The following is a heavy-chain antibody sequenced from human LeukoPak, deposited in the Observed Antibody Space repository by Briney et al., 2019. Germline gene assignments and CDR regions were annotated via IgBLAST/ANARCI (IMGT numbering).Heavy chain of an antibody. Sequence: SETLSLTCTVSVCCISHYYWSWLRQPPGKGLEWIGYIYYSVSTNYNPSLKSRVTISVDTSKNQFSLKLSSVTAADTAVCYCAIQVIAAGLIDYWGQGTLVTVSS. CDR1: VCCISHYY. D-gene: IGHD6-6*01. J-gene: IGHJ4*02. V-gene: IGHV4-59*08. CDR3: AIQVIAAGLIDY. CDR2: IYYSVST.